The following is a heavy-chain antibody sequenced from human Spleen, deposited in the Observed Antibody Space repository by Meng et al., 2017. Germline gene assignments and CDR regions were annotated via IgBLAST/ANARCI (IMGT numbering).Heavy chain of an antibody. CDR2: SNAGNGNT. V-gene: IGHV1-3*02. Sequence: ASVKVSCKASGYTFTTYYIHWVRQAPGQRLEWMGWSNAGNGNTKYSQEFQGRVTITRDTSASTAYMELSSLRSEDMAVYYCARDHPVAGMDVWGQGTTVTVSS. D-gene: IGHD5-12*01. CDR3: ARDHPVAGMDV. CDR1: GYTFTTYY. J-gene: IGHJ6*02.